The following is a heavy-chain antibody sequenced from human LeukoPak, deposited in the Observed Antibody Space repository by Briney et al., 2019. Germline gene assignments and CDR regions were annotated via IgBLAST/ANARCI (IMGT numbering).Heavy chain of an antibody. CDR1: GYTFTNYY. D-gene: IGHD3-22*01. V-gene: IGHV1-46*03. Sequence: ASVKVSCKASGYTFTNYYIHWVRQAPGQGLEWMGKITPSGGATTYAQKFQGRVIVTRDTSTSTFYMELSSLRSGDTAVYYCARERNSGYYFFDYWGQGTLVTVSS. J-gene: IGHJ4*02. CDR2: ITPSGGAT. CDR3: ARERNSGYYFFDY.